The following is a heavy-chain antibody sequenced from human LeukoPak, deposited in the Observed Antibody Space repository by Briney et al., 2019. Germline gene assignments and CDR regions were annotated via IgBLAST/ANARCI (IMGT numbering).Heavy chain of an antibody. CDR2: INDDGSIT. Sequence: HPGGSLRLSCAASGFTFSTYWMHWVRQVPGKGLVWVSRINDDGSITSYADSVKGRFTISRDNAKNALYLQMNSLRAEDTAVYYCTRDREQQPTYDYWGQGTLVTVSS. V-gene: IGHV3-74*01. CDR3: TRDREQQPTYDY. J-gene: IGHJ4*02. CDR1: GFTFSTYW. D-gene: IGHD6-13*01.